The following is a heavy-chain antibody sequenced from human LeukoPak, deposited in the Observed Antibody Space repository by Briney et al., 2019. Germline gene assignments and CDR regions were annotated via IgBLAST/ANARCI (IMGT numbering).Heavy chain of an antibody. J-gene: IGHJ6*03. CDR1: GYSFTGYY. CDR3: ARGWGPSGKVPMDV. Sequence: GASVKVSFKASGYSFTGYYMRWVRQAPGQGLEWMGWINPNSGGTNYAQKFQGRVTMTRDTSISTAYMELSRLRSDDTAVYYCARGWGPSGKVPMDVWGKGTTVTISS. V-gene: IGHV1-2*02. D-gene: IGHD3-10*01. CDR2: INPNSGGT.